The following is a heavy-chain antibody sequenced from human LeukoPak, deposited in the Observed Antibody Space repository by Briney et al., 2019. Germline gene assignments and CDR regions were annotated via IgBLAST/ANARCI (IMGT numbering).Heavy chain of an antibody. CDR3: ARARFFKESTIYYYGMDV. Sequence: SETLSLTCAVYGGSFSGYHWSWIRQPPGKGLEWIGEINHSGSTNYNPSLKSRVTISVDTSKNQFSLKLSSVTAADTAVYYCARARFFKESTIYYYGMDVWGQGTTVTVSS. CDR1: GGSFSGYH. CDR2: INHSGST. J-gene: IGHJ6*02. D-gene: IGHD3-3*01. V-gene: IGHV4-34*01.